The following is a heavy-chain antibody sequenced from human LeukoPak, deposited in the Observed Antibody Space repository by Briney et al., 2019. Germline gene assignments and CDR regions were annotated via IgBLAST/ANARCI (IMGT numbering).Heavy chain of an antibody. D-gene: IGHD1-26*01. J-gene: IGHJ4*02. CDR1: GYTFTSYY. CDR2: INPSGGST. CDR3: ARDPEANWAFFDH. V-gene: IGHV1-46*01. Sequence: GASVKVSCKASGYTFTSYYIHWVRQAPGQGLEWMGVINPSGGSTTYTQNFEGRVTMTRDTSTTTIYMEVSSLRTADTALYYWARDPEANWAFFDHWGQGTLVTVSS.